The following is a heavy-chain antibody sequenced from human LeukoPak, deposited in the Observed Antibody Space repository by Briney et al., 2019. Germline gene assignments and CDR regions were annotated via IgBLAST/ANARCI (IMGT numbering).Heavy chain of an antibody. CDR2: IRSSGNTL. V-gene: IGHV3-48*01. CDR3: VRDPNALDY. Sequence: PGGSLRLSCVASGFTFSSYSMNWVRQAPGRGLEWVSYIRSSGNTLYYADSVKGRFTISRDNARNSVYLQMNSLRVEDTAIYYCVRDPNALDYWGQGTLVTDSS. J-gene: IGHJ4*02. CDR1: GFTFSSYS. D-gene: IGHD2-2*01.